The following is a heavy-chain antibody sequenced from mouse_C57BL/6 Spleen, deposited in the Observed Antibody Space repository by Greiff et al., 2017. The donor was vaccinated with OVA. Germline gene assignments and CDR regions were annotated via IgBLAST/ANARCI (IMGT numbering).Heavy chain of an antibody. CDR3: ARGTSYDGYLAWFAY. Sequence: QVHVKQPGAELVKPGASVKLSCKASGYTFTSYWMHWVKQRPGRGLEWIGRIDPNSGGTKYNEKFKSKATLTVDKPSSTAYMQLSSLTSEDSAVYYCARGTSYDGYLAWFAYWGQGTLVTVSA. CDR1: GYTFTSYW. V-gene: IGHV1-72*01. CDR2: IDPNSGGT. J-gene: IGHJ3*01. D-gene: IGHD2-3*01.